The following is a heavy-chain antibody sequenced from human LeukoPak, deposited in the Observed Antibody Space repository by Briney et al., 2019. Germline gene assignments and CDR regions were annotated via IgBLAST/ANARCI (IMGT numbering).Heavy chain of an antibody. D-gene: IGHD1-1*01. J-gene: IGHJ6*02. V-gene: IGHV3-23*01. CDR2: ISGSGGST. CDR3: AKDGGRYYYYGMDV. CDR1: GFTFSSYA. Sequence: PGGSLRLSCAASGFTFSSYAMSWVRQAPGKGLEWVSAISGSGGSTYYADSVKGRFTISRDNSKNTLYLQMNSLRAEDTAVYYCAKDGGRYYYYGMDVWGQGTTVTVSS.